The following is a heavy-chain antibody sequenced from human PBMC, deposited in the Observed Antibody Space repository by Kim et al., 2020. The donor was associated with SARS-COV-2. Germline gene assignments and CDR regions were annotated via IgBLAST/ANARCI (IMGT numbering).Heavy chain of an antibody. CDR2: IYYSGST. J-gene: IGHJ6*02. V-gene: IGHV4-59*13. CDR1: GGSISSYY. CDR3: ARIAAAEPTIHYYYYYGMDV. Sequence: SETLSLTCTVSGGSISSYYWSWIRQPPGKGLEWIGYIYYSGSTNYNPSLKSRVTISVDTSKNQFSLKLSSVTAADTAVYYCARIAAAEPTIHYYYYYGMDVWGQGTTVTVSS. D-gene: IGHD6-13*01.